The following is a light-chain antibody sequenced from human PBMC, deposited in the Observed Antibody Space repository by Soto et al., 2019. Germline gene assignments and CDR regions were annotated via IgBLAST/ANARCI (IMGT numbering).Light chain of an antibody. CDR1: QSISSH. CDR2: DAS. V-gene: IGKV3-11*01. Sequence: EIVLTQSPANLSLSPGERANLXCRASQSISSHVVWFQQRTGEAPRLLISDASNRATGIPARFSGSGSGTDFTLPISSREPDDFAVYYCQQRSNWPLTFGGGTKVDIK. J-gene: IGKJ4*01. CDR3: QQRSNWPLT.